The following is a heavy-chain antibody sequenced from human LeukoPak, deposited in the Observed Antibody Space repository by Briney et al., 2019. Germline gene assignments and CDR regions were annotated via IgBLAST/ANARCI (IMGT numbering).Heavy chain of an antibody. J-gene: IGHJ4*02. CDR1: GFTFSSYE. Sequence: PGGSLRLSCAASGFTFSSYEMNWVRQAPGKGLEWVSTISGGAGSKYYADSVKGRFTISRDNSKNTLFLQMNNLRAEDTAVYYCAKANDFYGSGSYPHWGQGTLVTVSS. CDR3: AKANDFYGSGSYPH. V-gene: IGHV3-23*01. CDR2: ISGGAGSK. D-gene: IGHD3-10*01.